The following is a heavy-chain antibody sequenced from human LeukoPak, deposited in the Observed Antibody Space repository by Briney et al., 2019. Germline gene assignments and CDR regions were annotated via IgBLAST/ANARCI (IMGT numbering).Heavy chain of an antibody. CDR3: ARNTTSYCSSTSCAPHNWFDP. CDR1: GYSLSSGYY. V-gene: IGHV4-38-2*02. D-gene: IGHD2-2*01. Sequence: SETLSLTXTASGYSLSSGYYWGWIRQPPGKGLEWMGSIYHSGSTYYNPSLKSRVTISVDTSKNQFSLKLSSVTAADTAVHYCARNTTSYCSSTSCAPHNWFDPWGQGTLVTVSS. CDR2: IYHSGST. J-gene: IGHJ5*02.